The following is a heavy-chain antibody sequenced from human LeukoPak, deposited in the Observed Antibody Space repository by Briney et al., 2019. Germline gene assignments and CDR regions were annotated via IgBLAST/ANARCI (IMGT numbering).Heavy chain of an antibody. V-gene: IGHV4-39*07. CDR2: IYYTGSS. CDR1: GGSIRSSDDY. J-gene: IGHJ5*02. D-gene: IGHD4-17*01. CDR3: ARALMTTVTAFVWDNWFDP. Sequence: SETLSLTCSVSGGSIRSSDDYWGFVRQTPGKGLEWMGSIYYTGSSHYNPSLKSRATISVDTSKNQFSLQLNSVTPEDTAVYYCARALMTTVTAFVWDNWFDPWGQGTLVTVSS.